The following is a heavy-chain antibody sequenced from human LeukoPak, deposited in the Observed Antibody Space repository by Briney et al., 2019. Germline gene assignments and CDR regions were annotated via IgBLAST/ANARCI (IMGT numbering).Heavy chain of an antibody. V-gene: IGHV1-8*03. Sequence: ASVKVSCKASGGTFSSYAISWVRQATGQGLEWMGWMNPNSGNTGYAQKFQGRVTITRNTSISTAYMELSSLRSEDTAVYYCARGLRFLEWFFSDYYYYMDVWGKGTTVTVSS. CDR1: GGTFSSYA. D-gene: IGHD3-3*01. CDR2: MNPNSGNT. CDR3: ARGLRFLEWFFSDYYYYMDV. J-gene: IGHJ6*03.